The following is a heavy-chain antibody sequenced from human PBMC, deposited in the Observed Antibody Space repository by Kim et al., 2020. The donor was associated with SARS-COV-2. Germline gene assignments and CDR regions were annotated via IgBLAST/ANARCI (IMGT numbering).Heavy chain of an antibody. CDR3: ARLRGSSWFKGQADY. D-gene: IGHD6-13*01. CDR2: IYYSGST. J-gene: IGHJ4*02. Sequence: SETLSLTCTVSGGSISSSSYYWGWIRQPPGKGLEWIGSIYYSGSTYYNPSLKSRVTISVDTSKNQFSLKLSSVTAADTAVYYCARLRGSSWFKGQADYWGQGTLVTVSS. CDR1: GGSISSSSYY. V-gene: IGHV4-39*01.